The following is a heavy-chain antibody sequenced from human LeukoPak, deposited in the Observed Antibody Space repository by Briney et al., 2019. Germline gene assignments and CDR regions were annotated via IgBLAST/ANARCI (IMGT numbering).Heavy chain of an antibody. V-gene: IGHV3-53*01. Sequence: GGSLRLSCAASGFTVSSNYMSWVRQAPGKGLEWVSVIYSGGSTYYADSVKGRFTISRDNSKNTLYLQMNSLRAEDTAVYYCAKDSGSGWYNWFDPWGQGTLVTVSS. D-gene: IGHD6-19*01. CDR1: GFTVSSNY. CDR3: AKDSGSGWYNWFDP. CDR2: IYSGGST. J-gene: IGHJ5*02.